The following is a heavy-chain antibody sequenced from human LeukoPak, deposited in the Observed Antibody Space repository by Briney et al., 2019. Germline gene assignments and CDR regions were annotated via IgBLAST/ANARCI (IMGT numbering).Heavy chain of an antibody. D-gene: IGHD6-19*01. CDR1: GFTFSSSA. CDR3: AKDYRYSSA. CDR2: ISGSVGST. V-gene: IGHV3-23*01. Sequence: GGSLRLSCAASGFTFSSSAMTWVRQAPGKGLEWVSGISGSVGSTYYADSVKGRFTISRDNSKNTLYLQMNSLRADDTAVCYCAKDYRYSSAWGQGTLVTVSS. J-gene: IGHJ5*02.